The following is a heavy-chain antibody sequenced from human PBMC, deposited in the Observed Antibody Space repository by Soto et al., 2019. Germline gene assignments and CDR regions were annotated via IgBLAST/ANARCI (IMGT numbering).Heavy chain of an antibody. CDR3: AHRPSYCSGGSCYSGFDY. J-gene: IGHJ4*02. CDR1: GFSLSTSGVG. CDR2: IYWDDDK. D-gene: IGHD2-15*01. Sequence: QITLKESGPTLVKPTQTLTLTCTFSGFSLSTSGVGVGWNRQPPGKALEWLALIYWDDDKRYSPSLKSRLTITKNTSKNQVVLTMTNMDPVDTATYYCAHRPSYCSGGSCYSGFDYWGQGTLVTVSS. V-gene: IGHV2-5*02.